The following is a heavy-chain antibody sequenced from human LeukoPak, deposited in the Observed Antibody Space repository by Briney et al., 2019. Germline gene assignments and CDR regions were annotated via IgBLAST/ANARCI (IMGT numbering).Heavy chain of an antibody. CDR1: GFTFSSYA. Sequence: HSGGSLRLSCAASGFTFSSYAMSWVRQAPGKGLEWVSAISGSGGSTYYADSVKGRFTISRDNSKNTLYVQMNSLRAEDTAVYYCAKDTLGGVVVASTFDYWGQGTLVTVSS. J-gene: IGHJ4*02. V-gene: IGHV3-23*01. D-gene: IGHD2-15*01. CDR3: AKDTLGGVVVASTFDY. CDR2: ISGSGGST.